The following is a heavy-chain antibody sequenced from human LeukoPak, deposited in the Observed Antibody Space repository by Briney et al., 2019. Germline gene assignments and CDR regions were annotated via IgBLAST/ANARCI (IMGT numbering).Heavy chain of an antibody. J-gene: IGHJ4*01. D-gene: IGHD6-13*01. CDR1: GFTFSSYS. Sequence: GGSLRLSCAASGFTFSSYSMNWVRQAPGKGLEWVSSISSSSSYIYYADSVKGRFTISRDNSKNTLYLQMNSLRAEDTAVYYCAKTVSWYEGIFDYWGQGTLVTVSS. CDR3: AKTVSWYEGIFDY. V-gene: IGHV3-21*04. CDR2: ISSSSSYI.